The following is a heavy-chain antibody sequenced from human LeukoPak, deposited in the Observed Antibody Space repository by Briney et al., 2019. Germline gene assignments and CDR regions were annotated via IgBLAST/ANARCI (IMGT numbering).Heavy chain of an antibody. CDR2: ISAYNGNT. Sequence: ASVNVSCKASGYTFTSYDIIWVRQAPGQGLEWMGWISAYNGNTNYAQKFQGRVTMTTDTSTSTDYMELRSLRSDDTAVYYCARETYYYDTTYYYIKYFDYWGQGTLVTVSS. D-gene: IGHD3-22*01. CDR3: ARETYYYDTTYYYIKYFDY. CDR1: GYTFTSYD. V-gene: IGHV1-18*01. J-gene: IGHJ4*02.